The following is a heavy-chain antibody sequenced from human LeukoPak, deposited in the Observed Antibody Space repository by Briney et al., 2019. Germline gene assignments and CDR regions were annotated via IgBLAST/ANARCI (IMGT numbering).Heavy chain of an antibody. Sequence: GGSLRLSCAASGFTFSSNWMHWVRQAPGKGLVWVSRINEDGSTTNYADSMKGRSTIFRDNAKNTLYLQMNSLRAEDTAVYYCVRDLGGRSGHWGQGTLVTVSS. V-gene: IGHV3-74*01. CDR1: GFTFSSNW. CDR3: VRDLGGRSGH. CDR2: INEDGSTT. D-gene: IGHD1-26*01. J-gene: IGHJ4*02.